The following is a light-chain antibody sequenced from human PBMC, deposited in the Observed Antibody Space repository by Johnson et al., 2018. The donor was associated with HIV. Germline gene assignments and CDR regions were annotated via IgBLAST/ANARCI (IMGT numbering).Light chain of an antibody. J-gene: IGLJ1*01. CDR2: DNN. CDR3: ATWSGSLN. CDR1: SSNIGNNF. V-gene: IGLV1-51*01. Sequence: QSFLTQPPSVSAAPGQRVTRSYSGSSSNIGNNFVSWFRQLPLRAPKVLIYDNNKRPSGIPARFSGSKSATSATLDITGLQTGDEGDYYCATWSGSLNFGTGTKVTVL.